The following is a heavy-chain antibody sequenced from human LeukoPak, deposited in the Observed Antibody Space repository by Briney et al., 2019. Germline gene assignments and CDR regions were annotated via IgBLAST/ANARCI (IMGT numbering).Heavy chain of an antibody. V-gene: IGHV3-21*01. CDR1: GFTFSSYS. J-gene: IGHJ6*02. CDR2: ISSSSSYI. Sequence: PGGSLRLSCAASGFTFSSYSMNWVRQAPGKGLEWASSISSSSSYIYYADSVKGRFTISRDNAKNSLYLQMNSLRAEDTAVYYCARSLYCSGGSCYYYYYGMDVWGQGTTVTVSS. CDR3: ARSLYCSGGSCYYYYYGMDV. D-gene: IGHD2-15*01.